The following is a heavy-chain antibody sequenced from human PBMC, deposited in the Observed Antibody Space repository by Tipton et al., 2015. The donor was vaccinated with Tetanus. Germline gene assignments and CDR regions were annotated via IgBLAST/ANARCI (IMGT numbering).Heavy chain of an antibody. V-gene: IGHV4-31*03. CDR3: ARDQARGSRGVNFLDY. CDR1: GDSISSGGYY. Sequence: TLSLTCTVSGDSISSGGYYWTWLRQRPGKGLEWIGDIYSFGSTYYHPSLKRRVTISMDTSKNQCSLDLNSVTAADTAVYYCARDQARGSRGVNFLDYWGQGALFSFSS. CDR2: IYSFGST. D-gene: IGHD1-7*01. J-gene: IGHJ4*02.